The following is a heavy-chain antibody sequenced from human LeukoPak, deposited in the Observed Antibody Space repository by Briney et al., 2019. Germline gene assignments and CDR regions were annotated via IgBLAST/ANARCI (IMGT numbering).Heavy chain of an antibody. J-gene: IGHJ6*03. CDR1: GGSFSGYY. Sequence: SETLSLTCAVYGGSFSGYYWSWVRQPPGKGLEWVGEINHRGSTNYNPSFKSRVTISVDKSKNQFSLKLRYVTAADTAVYYCARGIKYYGSGSYYYYYFYMDVWGKGTTVTVSS. D-gene: IGHD3-10*01. CDR3: ARGIKYYGSGSYYYYYFYMDV. CDR2: INHRGST. V-gene: IGHV4-34*01.